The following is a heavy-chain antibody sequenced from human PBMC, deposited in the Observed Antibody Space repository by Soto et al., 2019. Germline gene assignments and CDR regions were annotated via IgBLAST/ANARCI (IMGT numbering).Heavy chain of an antibody. D-gene: IGHD3-10*01. CDR3: ARSYGSGSYYHYYMDV. CDR1: GGTFSSYT. Sequence: SVKVSCKASGGTFSSYTISWVRQAPGQGLEWMGRIIPILGIANYAQKFQGRVTITADKSTSTAYMELSSLRSEDTAVYYCARSYGSGSYYHYYMDVWGKGTTVTVSS. V-gene: IGHV1-69*02. CDR2: IIPILGIA. J-gene: IGHJ6*03.